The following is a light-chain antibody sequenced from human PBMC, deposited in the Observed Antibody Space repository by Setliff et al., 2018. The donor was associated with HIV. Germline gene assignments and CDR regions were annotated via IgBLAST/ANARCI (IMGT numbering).Light chain of an antibody. CDR3: GSYAGDILYVA. Sequence: LTQPASVSGSPGQSITISCTGNDSDIGTYNLVSWYQQFPGKAPKLIISEVTKRPSGISTRFSGSKSGYTASLTISGLQPEDEADYYCGSYAGDILYVAFGGGTKATVL. CDR2: EVT. CDR1: DSDIGTYNL. V-gene: IGLV2-23*02. J-gene: IGLJ2*01.